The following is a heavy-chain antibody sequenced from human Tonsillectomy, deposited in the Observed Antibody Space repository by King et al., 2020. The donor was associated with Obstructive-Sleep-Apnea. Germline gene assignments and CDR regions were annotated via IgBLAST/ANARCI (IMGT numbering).Heavy chain of an antibody. V-gene: IGHV3-9*01. CDR3: AKGGCSSTTCSFDY. CDR2: IIWNCGSI. D-gene: IGHD2-2*01. Sequence: VQLVESGGGLVQPGRSLRLSCAVSGLAFDDFAMHWVRQTPGKGLEWVSGIIWNCGSIGDADSVKGRFTLSRDNAKNSLYLQMNSLRAEATALYYWAKGGCSSTTCSFDYWGQGTLVTVSS. CDR1: GLAFDDFA. J-gene: IGHJ4*02.